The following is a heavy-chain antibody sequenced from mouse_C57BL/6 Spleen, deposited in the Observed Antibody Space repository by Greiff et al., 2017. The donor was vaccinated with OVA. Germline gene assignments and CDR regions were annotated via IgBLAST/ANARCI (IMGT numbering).Heavy chain of an antibody. CDR2: IYPRRGNT. Sequence: VQLQQSGAELARPGASVKLSCKASGYTFTSYGISWVKQRTGQGLEWIGEIYPRRGNTYYNEKFKGKATLTADKSSSTAYMELRSLTSEDSAVYFCARSEGSSFDYWGQGTTLTVSS. D-gene: IGHD1-1*01. CDR3: ARSEGSSFDY. CDR1: GYTFTSYG. V-gene: IGHV1-81*01. J-gene: IGHJ2*01.